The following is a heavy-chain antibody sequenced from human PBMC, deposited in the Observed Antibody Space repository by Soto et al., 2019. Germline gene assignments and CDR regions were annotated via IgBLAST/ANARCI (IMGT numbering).Heavy chain of an antibody. V-gene: IGHV4-61*08. Sequence: PSETLSLTCTVSRGSICSGGYYWSWVRQQPGKGLEWIGYIYYSGSTNYNPSLKSRVTISVDTSKNQFSLKLSSVTAADTAVYYCARDRGYSYGIDYWGQGTLVTVSS. D-gene: IGHD5-18*01. J-gene: IGHJ4*02. CDR1: RGSICSGGYY. CDR3: ARDRGYSYGIDY. CDR2: IYYSGST.